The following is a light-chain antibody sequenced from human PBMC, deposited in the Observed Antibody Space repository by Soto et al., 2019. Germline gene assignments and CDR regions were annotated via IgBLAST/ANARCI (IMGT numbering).Light chain of an antibody. J-gene: IGKJ3*01. CDR2: GAS. CDR1: QSVSSN. CDR3: HQYNSWPRGT. V-gene: IGKV3-15*01. Sequence: EIVMTQSPATLSVSPGERATLSCRASQSVSSNLVWYQQKPGQAPRLLIYGASTRATGIPARFSGSGSGTEFTLTISSLQSEDSAVYYCHQYNSWPRGTFGPGTKVDIK.